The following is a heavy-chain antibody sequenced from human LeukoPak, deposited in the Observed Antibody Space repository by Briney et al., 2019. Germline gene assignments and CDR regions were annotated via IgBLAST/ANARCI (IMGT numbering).Heavy chain of an antibody. D-gene: IGHD3-10*01. Sequence: KAGGSLRLSCAASGFTFSSYAMSWVRQAPGKGLEWVSAISGSGGSTYYADSVKGRFTISRDNSKNTLYLQMNSLRAEDTAVYYCAKSPVLLWFGELTSFDYWGQGTLVTVSS. J-gene: IGHJ4*02. CDR3: AKSPVLLWFGELTSFDY. CDR2: ISGSGGST. V-gene: IGHV3-23*01. CDR1: GFTFSSYA.